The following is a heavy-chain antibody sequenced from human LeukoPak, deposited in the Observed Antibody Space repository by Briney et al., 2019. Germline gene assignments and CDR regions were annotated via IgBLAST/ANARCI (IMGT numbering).Heavy chain of an antibody. CDR3: ARASSTSWYYYYYYGMDV. Sequence: PGGSLRLSCAASGFTFSSYWMSWVRQAAGKGLEWVANIKQDGSEKYYVDSVKGRFTISRDNAKNSLYLQMNSLRAEDTAVYYCARASSTSWYYYYYYGMDVWGKGTTVTVSS. CDR2: IKQDGSEK. V-gene: IGHV3-7*03. D-gene: IGHD2-2*01. CDR1: GFTFSSYW. J-gene: IGHJ6*04.